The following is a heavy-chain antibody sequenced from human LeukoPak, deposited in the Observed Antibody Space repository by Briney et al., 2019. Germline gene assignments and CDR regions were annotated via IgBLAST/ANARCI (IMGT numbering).Heavy chain of an antibody. CDR1: GFTFSSYD. J-gene: IGHJ4*02. CDR3: ARAAGYSYGFESRTFDY. V-gene: IGHV3-13*04. Sequence: GGSLRLSCAASGFTFSSYDMHWVRQPTGKGLEWVSGIGTTGDTFYPGSVRGRFTISRENAKNSLYLQMNSLRAGDTAVYYCARAAGYSYGFESRTFDYWGQGTLVTVSS. CDR2: IGTTGDT. D-gene: IGHD5-18*01.